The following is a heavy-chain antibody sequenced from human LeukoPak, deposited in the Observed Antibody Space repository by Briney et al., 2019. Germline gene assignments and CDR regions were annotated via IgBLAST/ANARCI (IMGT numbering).Heavy chain of an antibody. CDR3: ARAPGSYRFDY. CDR1: GYTFTGYY. Sequence: ASVKVSCKASGYTFTGYYMHWVRQAPGQGLEWMGIINPSGGSTSYAQKFQGRVTMTRDMSTSTVYMELSSLRSEDTAVYYCARAPGSYRFDYWGQGTLVTVSS. D-gene: IGHD1-26*01. CDR2: INPSGGST. J-gene: IGHJ4*02. V-gene: IGHV1-46*01.